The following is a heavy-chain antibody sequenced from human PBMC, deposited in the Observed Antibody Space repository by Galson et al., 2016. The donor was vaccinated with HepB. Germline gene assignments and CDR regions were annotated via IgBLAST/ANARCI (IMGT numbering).Heavy chain of an antibody. CDR3: ATWGATLYSYFYSMDV. CDR1: GGIFRNYA. J-gene: IGHJ6*02. Sequence: SVKVSCKVSGGIFRNYAISWVRQAPGQGLEWMGGITGLSPTTNYARTFQGRITITADESMSTVYMEVSSLRSEDTAMYYCATWGATLYSYFYSMDVWGQGTTVTVSS. V-gene: IGHV1-69*13. D-gene: IGHD7-27*01. CDR2: ITGLSPTT.